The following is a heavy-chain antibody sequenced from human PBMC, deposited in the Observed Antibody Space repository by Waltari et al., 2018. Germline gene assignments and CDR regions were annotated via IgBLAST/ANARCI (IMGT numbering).Heavy chain of an antibody. J-gene: IGHJ4*02. CDR2: ISTSSNYI. CDR3: ARWDVWGYFFDY. CDR1: GFPFGSYD. V-gene: IGHV3-21*01. D-gene: IGHD7-27*01. Sequence: EVQLVESGGGLVKPGGSLRLPGAASGFPFGSYDMNWVRQAPGKGLEWVSSISTSSNYIYYADSVKGRFTISRDNAKSSLYLQMNSLRAEDTAVYYCARWDVWGYFFDYWGQGTLVTVSS.